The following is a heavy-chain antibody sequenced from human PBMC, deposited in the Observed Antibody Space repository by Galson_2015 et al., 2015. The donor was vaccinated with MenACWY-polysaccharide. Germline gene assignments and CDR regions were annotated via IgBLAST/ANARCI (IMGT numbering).Heavy chain of an antibody. CDR2: LSGSGGST. Sequence: SLRLSYAASGFPLSSSAMSWVRQAPGKGLEWVSALSGSGGSTYSADSVQGRFTLSRDNSKNTLYLQMNSLRAEDTAVYYCAKDARENIVVVVAAPNWFDPWGQGTLVTVSS. CDR1: GFPLSSSA. V-gene: IGHV3-23*01. J-gene: IGHJ5*02. CDR3: AKDARENIVVVVAAPNWFDP. D-gene: IGHD2-15*01.